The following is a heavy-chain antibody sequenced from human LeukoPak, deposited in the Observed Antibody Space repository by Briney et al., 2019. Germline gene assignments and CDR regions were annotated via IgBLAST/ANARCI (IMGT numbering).Heavy chain of an antibody. J-gene: IGHJ4*02. V-gene: IGHV3-49*04. D-gene: IGHD2-2*01. Sequence: GGSLRLSCTASGFTFGDCAMSWVRQASGTGLEWVAFIRSKAYGGTTEYAASVKGRFTISRDDSKSIAYLQMNSLKTEDTAVYYCTRDLCSSTSCYAPFDYWGQGTLVTVSS. CDR1: GFTFGDCA. CDR3: TRDLCSSTSCYAPFDY. CDR2: IRSKAYGGTT.